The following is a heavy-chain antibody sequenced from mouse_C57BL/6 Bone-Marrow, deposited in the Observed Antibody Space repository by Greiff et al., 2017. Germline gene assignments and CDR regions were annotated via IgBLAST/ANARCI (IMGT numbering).Heavy chain of an antibody. J-gene: IGHJ2*01. CDR1: GYAFTNYL. D-gene: IGHD1-1*01. CDR2: INPGSGGT. Sequence: VQLQQSGAELVRPGTSVKVSCKASGYAFTNYLIEWVKQRPGQGLEWIGVINPGSGGTNYNEKFKGKATLTADKSSRTAYMQLSSLTSEDSAVYFCARYYYGSYFDYWGQGTTLTVSS. V-gene: IGHV1-54*01. CDR3: ARYYYGSYFDY.